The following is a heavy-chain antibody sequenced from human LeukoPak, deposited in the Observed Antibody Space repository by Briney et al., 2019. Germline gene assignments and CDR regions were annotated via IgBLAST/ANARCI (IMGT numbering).Heavy chain of an antibody. V-gene: IGHV4-39*07. CDR2: IYYSGST. D-gene: IGHD5-18*01. CDR3: ARRRSKAPYSYGYEDAFDI. J-gene: IGHJ3*02. Sequence: PSETLSLTCTVSGGSISSSSYYWGWIRQSPGKGLEWIGSIYYSGSTNYNPSLKSRVTISVDTSKNQFSLKLSSVTAADTAVYYCARRRSKAPYSYGYEDAFDIWGQGTMVTVSS. CDR1: GGSISSSSYY.